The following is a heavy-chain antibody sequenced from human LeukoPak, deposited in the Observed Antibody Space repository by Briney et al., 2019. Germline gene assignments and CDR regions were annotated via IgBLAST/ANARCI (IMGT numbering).Heavy chain of an antibody. J-gene: IGHJ3*02. D-gene: IGHD6-19*01. CDR1: GFTFSYYG. Sequence: GRCLRLSCAASGFTFSYYGLHWVRQGPGKGLEWVAVISYDGSNKYYADSVKGRFSISRDNSKNTLYLQMNSLRAEDTAVYYCARQCGGSDWFDAFDIWGQGTMVTVAS. V-gene: IGHV3-30*03. CDR3: ARQCGGSDWFDAFDI. CDR2: ISYDGSNK.